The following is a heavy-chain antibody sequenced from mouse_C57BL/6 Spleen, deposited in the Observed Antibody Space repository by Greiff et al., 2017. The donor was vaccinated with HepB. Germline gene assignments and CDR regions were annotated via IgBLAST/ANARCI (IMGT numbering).Heavy chain of an antibody. Sequence: EVQVVESGGGLVKPGGSLKLSCAASGFTFSDYGMHWVRQAPEEGLEWVAYISSGSSTIYYADTVKGRFTISRDNAKNTLCLQMTSLRSEDTAMYYCARLWLYAMDYWGQGTSVTVSS. CDR3: ARLWLYAMDY. V-gene: IGHV5-17*01. J-gene: IGHJ4*01. CDR1: GFTFSDYG. D-gene: IGHD6-1*01. CDR2: ISSGSSTI.